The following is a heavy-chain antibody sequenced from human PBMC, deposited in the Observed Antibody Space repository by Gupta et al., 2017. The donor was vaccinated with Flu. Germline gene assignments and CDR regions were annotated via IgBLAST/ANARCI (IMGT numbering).Heavy chain of an antibody. CDR2: IYSAGYT. CDR3: ARGEYCTDGLCPEGDAFDI. J-gene: IGHJ3*02. V-gene: IGHV3-53*04. D-gene: IGHD2-8*01. Sequence: EVQLVESGGGLVRPGGSLRLSCAASGFTVSSSYVSWVRQAPGKGLEWVSIIYSAGYTHYAKSVKARFTISRDNSRNTVYLQMGSLRTEDTAVYYCARGEYCTDGLCPEGDAFDIWGQGTMVTVSS. CDR1: GFTVSSSY.